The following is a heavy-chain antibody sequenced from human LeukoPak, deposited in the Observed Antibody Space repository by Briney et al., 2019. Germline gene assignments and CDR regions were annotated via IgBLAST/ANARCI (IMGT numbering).Heavy chain of an antibody. CDR2: INPTGVIT. CDR1: GYTFTSYR. J-gene: IGHJ3*02. CDR3: ARMGGSGTSLVPDAFDI. V-gene: IGHV1-46*01. D-gene: IGHD3-10*01. Sequence: ASVKVSCEASGYTFTSYRMHWVRQALGQGLEWMGQINPTGVITYAQKVQGRVTMTRDTSTSTVYIELSSLRSEDTAVYYCARMGGSGTSLVPDAFDIWGQGTMVTVSS.